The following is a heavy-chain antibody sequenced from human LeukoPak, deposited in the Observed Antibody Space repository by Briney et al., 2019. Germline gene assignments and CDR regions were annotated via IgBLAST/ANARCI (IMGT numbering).Heavy chain of an antibody. J-gene: IGHJ5*02. Sequence: GASVKVSCKASGYTFTSYAMHWVRQAPGQRLEWMGWINAGNGNTKYSQKFQGRVTITRDTSASTAYMELSSLRSGDTAVYYCARYTYYYDSSGYYYHWFDPWGQGTLVTVSS. CDR1: GYTFTSYA. CDR2: INAGNGNT. D-gene: IGHD3-22*01. V-gene: IGHV1-3*01. CDR3: ARYTYYYDSSGYYYHWFDP.